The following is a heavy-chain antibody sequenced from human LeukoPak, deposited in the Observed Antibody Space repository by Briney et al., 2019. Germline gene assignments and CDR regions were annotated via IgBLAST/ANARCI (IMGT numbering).Heavy chain of an antibody. Sequence: SQTLSLTCTVSGGSISSYYWSWVRQPPGKGLGWIGYIYYSGSTNYNPSLKSRVTISVDTSKNQFSLKLGSVTAADTAVYYCARVYDSSGHGDYWGQGTLVTVSS. D-gene: IGHD3-22*01. CDR2: IYYSGST. V-gene: IGHV4-59*01. CDR3: ARVYDSSGHGDY. CDR1: GGSISSYY. J-gene: IGHJ4*02.